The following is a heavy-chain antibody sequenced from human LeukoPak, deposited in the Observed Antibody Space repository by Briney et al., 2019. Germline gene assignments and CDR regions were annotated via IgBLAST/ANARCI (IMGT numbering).Heavy chain of an antibody. J-gene: IGHJ4*02. CDR2: INSDGSST. CDR3: ARSGGYSSGWTIFDY. Sequence: PGGSLRLSCVASGLTVSNHWMHWVRQAPGKGLVWVSRINSDGSSTSYADSVKGRFTISRDNAKNTLYLQMNSLRAEDTAVYYCARSGGYSSGWTIFDYWGQGTLVTVSS. D-gene: IGHD6-19*01. V-gene: IGHV3-74*01. CDR1: GLTVSNHW.